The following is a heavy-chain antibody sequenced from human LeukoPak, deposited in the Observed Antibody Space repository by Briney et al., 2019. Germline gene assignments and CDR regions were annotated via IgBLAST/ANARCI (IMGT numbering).Heavy chain of an antibody. V-gene: IGHV3-53*04. Sequence: GGSLRLSCAASGFTVSTNYMSWVRQAPGKGLEWVSVIYSGGSTYYADSVKGRFTISKHNSENTLYLQMNSLRAEDTAVYYCARGMTNPFDYWGQGTLVTVSS. CDR1: GFTVSTNY. CDR3: ARGMTNPFDY. D-gene: IGHD4-11*01. J-gene: IGHJ4*02. CDR2: IYSGGST.